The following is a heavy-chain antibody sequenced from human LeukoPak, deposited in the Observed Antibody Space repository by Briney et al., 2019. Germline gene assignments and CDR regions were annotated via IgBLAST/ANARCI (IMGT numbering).Heavy chain of an antibody. CDR3: AREWSYGDYYDY. V-gene: IGHV1-2*06. CDR1: GYTFTGYY. CDR2: INPNSGGP. J-gene: IGHJ4*02. Sequence: ASVKVSCKASGYTFTGYYIHWVRQAPGQGLEWMGRINPNSGGPNYAQKFQGRVTMTRDTSISTAYMELSRLRSDDTAVYYCAREWSYGDYYDYRGQGTLVTVSS. D-gene: IGHD4-17*01.